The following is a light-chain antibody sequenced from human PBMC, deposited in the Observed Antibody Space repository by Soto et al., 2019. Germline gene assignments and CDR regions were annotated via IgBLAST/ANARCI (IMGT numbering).Light chain of an antibody. V-gene: IGKV1-17*01. J-gene: IGKJ1*01. Sequence: IHLAHFSTSPTASLGERETNHCRASQGIRNDLGWYQQKPGKAHKRLIYAAYSLQSGVQSRFSGSGSGTEFTLTISSLQPEDFATYYCLQHNSYPWTFGQGTKVDIK. CDR1: QGIRND. CDR3: LQHNSYPWT. CDR2: AAY.